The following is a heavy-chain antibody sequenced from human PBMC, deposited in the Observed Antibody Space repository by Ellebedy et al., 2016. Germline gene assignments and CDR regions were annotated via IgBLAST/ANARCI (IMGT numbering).Heavy chain of an antibody. Sequence: GESLKISXQGSGYSFSSHWIGWVRQMPGKGLEWMGIIYPGDSDTRYSLSFQGQVTISADKSISTAYLQWSSLKASDTAMYYCARTSGGYCSSTSCYGYFDYWGQGTLVTVSS. D-gene: IGHD2-2*01. J-gene: IGHJ4*02. CDR2: IYPGDSDT. V-gene: IGHV5-51*01. CDR3: ARTSGGYCSSTSCYGYFDY. CDR1: GYSFSSHW.